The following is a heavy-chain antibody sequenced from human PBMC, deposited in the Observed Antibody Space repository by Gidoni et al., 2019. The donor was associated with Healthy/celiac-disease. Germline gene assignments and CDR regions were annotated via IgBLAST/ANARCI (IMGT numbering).Heavy chain of an antibody. CDR1: GFTFDDYA. CDR2: ISWNSGSR. CDR3: AKGGIFGVVQVYYYYGMDV. V-gene: IGHV3-9*01. Sequence: EVQLVESGGGLVQPGRSLRLSCAASGFTFDDYAMHWVRQAPGKGLEWVSGISWNSGSRGYADSVKGRFTISRDNAKNSLYLQMNSLRAEDTALYYCAKGGIFGVVQVYYYYGMDVWGQGTTVTVSS. D-gene: IGHD3-3*01. J-gene: IGHJ6*02.